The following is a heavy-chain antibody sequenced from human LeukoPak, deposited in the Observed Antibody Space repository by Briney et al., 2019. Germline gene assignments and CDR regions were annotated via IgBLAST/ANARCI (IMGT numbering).Heavy chain of an antibody. CDR1: GFTVSSSY. J-gene: IGHJ4*02. CDR2: IYSGGST. CDR3: AKSRGGIRYFDWFGDY. D-gene: IGHD3-9*01. Sequence: PGGSLRLSCAASGFTVSSSYMSWVRQAPGKGLEWVSVIYSGGSTYYADSVKGRFTISRDNSKNTLYLQMNSLRAEDTAVYYCAKSRGGIRYFDWFGDYWGQGTLVTVSS. V-gene: IGHV3-53*01.